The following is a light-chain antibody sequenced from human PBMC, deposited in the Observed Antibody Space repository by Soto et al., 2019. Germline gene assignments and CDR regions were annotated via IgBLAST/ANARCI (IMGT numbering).Light chain of an antibody. CDR2: NTS. CDR3: QQRGDWPPT. V-gene: IGKV3-11*01. Sequence: EIVLTQSPATLSLSPGERATLSCRASQSLSRHLAWYQQIPGQAPRLLIYNTSNRATDIPARFSGSGSGTDFTLTISSLEPEEFAVYYCQQRGDWPPTFGGGTKVEI. CDR1: QSLSRH. J-gene: IGKJ4*01.